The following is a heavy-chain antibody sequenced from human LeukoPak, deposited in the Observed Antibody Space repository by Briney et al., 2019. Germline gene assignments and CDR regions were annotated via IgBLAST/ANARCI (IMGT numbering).Heavy chain of an antibody. CDR1: GGTISSYA. V-gene: IGHV1-69*05. J-gene: IGHJ6*03. CDR3: VGTTVTTVHYMDV. CDR2: IIPIFGTA. Sequence: SVKVSCKASGGTISSYAISWVRQAPGQGLEWMGGIIPIFGTANYAQKFQGRVTITTDESTSTAYMELSSLRSEDTAVYYCVGTTVTTVHYMDVWGKGTTVTVSS. D-gene: IGHD4-17*01.